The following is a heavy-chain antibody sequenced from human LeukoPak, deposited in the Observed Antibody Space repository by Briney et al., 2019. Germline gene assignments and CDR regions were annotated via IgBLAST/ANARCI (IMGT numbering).Heavy chain of an antibody. Sequence: SETLSLTCTVSGGSISSYYWSWIRQPPGKGLEWIGYIYYSGSTNYNPSLKSRVTISVDTSKNQFSLKLSSVTAADTAVYYCARVRRGYSYGVTYYDMDVWGQGTTVTVSS. CDR1: GGSISSYY. CDR3: ARVRRGYSYGVTYYDMDV. J-gene: IGHJ6*02. CDR2: IYYSGST. V-gene: IGHV4-59*01. D-gene: IGHD5-18*01.